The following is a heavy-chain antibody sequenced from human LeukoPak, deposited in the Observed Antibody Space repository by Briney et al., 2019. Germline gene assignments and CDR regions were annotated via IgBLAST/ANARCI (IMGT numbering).Heavy chain of an antibody. CDR3: ATSGDAFDI. CDR2: INHSGST. D-gene: IGHD3-10*01. J-gene: IGHJ3*02. Sequence: PSETLSLTCAVYGGSFSGYYWSWIRRPPGKGLEWIGEINHSGSTNYNPSLKSRVTISVDTSKNQFSLKLSSVTAADTAVYYCATSGDAFDIWGQGTMVTVSS. V-gene: IGHV4-34*01. CDR1: GGSFSGYY.